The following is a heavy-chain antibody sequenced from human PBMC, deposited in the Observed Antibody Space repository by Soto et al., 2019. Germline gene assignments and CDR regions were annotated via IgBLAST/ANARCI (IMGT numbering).Heavy chain of an antibody. CDR3: AKIPPGYSYGYFYFDY. D-gene: IGHD5-18*01. J-gene: IGHJ4*02. CDR2: ISHDGGDK. V-gene: IGHV3-30-3*02. CDR1: GFTFSSYT. Sequence: GGSLRLSCAASGFTFSSYTMHWVRQTPGKGLEWVADISHDGGDKYYADSVKGRFTISRDNSKNTLYLQMNSLRAEDTAVYYCAKIPPGYSYGYFYFDYWGQGTLVTVSS.